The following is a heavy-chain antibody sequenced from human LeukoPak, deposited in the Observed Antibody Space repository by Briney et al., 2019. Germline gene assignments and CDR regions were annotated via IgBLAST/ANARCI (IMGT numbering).Heavy chain of an antibody. CDR1: GDSMSLYY. Sequence: SETLSLTCTVSGDSMSLYYWNWIRQPPGKGLEWIGYMSYSGSTNYNPSLNSRVTISLDKSKNQVSLTLRSVTAADTATYYCASLTGGVGARRFDYWGQGTLVTASS. CDR2: MSYSGST. J-gene: IGHJ4*02. CDR3: ASLTGGVGARRFDY. V-gene: IGHV4-59*08. D-gene: IGHD1-26*01.